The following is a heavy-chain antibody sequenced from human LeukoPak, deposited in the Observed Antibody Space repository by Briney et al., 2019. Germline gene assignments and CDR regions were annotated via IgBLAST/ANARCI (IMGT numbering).Heavy chain of an antibody. CDR1: GFPFSSHA. J-gene: IGHJ5*02. CDR3: VREAGYCASVCLKSNWFDP. Sequence: GGSLRLSCAASGFPFSSHAMSWVRQPPGKGLEWVAAISIGKTYYADSVRGRFTISRDDSKNTVYLQMNSLRDEDTALYYCVREAGYCASVCLKSNWFDPWGQGTLVTVSS. D-gene: IGHD2-21*02. CDR2: ISIGKT. V-gene: IGHV3-23*01.